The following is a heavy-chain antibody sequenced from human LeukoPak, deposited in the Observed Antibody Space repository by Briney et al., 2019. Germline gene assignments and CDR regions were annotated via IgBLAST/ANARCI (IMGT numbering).Heavy chain of an antibody. V-gene: IGHV3-74*01. D-gene: IGHD6-13*01. Sequence: PGGSLRLSLAASGLTFSSYWRHWVRKAPGKGLIWVSRINIDGSSTSNPDSVNGRFTIPRHNAKNTLYLQMKSLRAEDTAVYYCARAGSSSWYGRNWGQGTLVTVSS. CDR2: INIDGSST. CDR3: ARAGSSSWYGRN. CDR1: GLTFSSYW. J-gene: IGHJ4*02.